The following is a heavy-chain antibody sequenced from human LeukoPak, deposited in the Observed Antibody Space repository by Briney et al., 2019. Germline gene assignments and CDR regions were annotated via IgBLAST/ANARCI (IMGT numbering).Heavy chain of an antibody. Sequence: PGGSLRLSCAASGFTFSSYAMGWVRQAPGKGLEWVSAISGSGGSTYYADSVKGRFTISRDNSKNTLYLQMNSLRAEDTVVYYCATLQGIAAAGTGEFDYWGQGTLVTVSS. CDR2: ISGSGGST. D-gene: IGHD6-13*01. CDR1: GFTFSSYA. V-gene: IGHV3-23*01. CDR3: ATLQGIAAAGTGEFDY. J-gene: IGHJ4*02.